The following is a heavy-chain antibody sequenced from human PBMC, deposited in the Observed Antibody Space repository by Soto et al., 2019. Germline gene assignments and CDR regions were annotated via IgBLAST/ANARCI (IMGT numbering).Heavy chain of an antibody. V-gene: IGHV3-33*01. CDR1: GCTFSSYG. J-gene: IGHJ4*02. D-gene: IGHD3-22*01. Sequence: PGGSLRLSCAASGCTFSSYGMHWFRQAPGNGLECVAVIWYDGSNKYYADSVKGRFTISRDNSKNTLYLQMNSLRAEETAVSYCARDDSSGYYLGYWGQGTLVTASS. CDR2: IWYDGSNK. CDR3: ARDDSSGYYLGY.